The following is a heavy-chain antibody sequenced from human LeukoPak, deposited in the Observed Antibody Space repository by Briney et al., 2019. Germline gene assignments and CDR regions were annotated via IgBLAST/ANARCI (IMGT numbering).Heavy chain of an antibody. CDR2: IYYSRIT. D-gene: IGHD6-13*01. J-gene: IGHJ4*02. Sequence: SETLSLTCTVSGGSISSSSYYWGWIRQPPARGLWWIASIYYSRITHYNPSLKSRVTISVDTSKNQFSLKLSSVTAADTAVYYCARHCDLYSSSWFDYWGQGTLVTVSS. CDR3: ARHCDLYSSSWFDY. CDR1: GGSISSSSYY. V-gene: IGHV4-39*01.